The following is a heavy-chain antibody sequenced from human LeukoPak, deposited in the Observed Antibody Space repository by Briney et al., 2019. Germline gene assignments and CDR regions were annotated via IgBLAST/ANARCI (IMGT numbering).Heavy chain of an antibody. D-gene: IGHD3-10*01. CDR1: GGSFSGYY. V-gene: IGHV4-34*01. Sequence: SETLSLTCAAYGGSFSGYYWSWIRQPPGKGLEWIGEINHSGSTNYNPSLKSRVTISVDTSKNQFSLKLSSVTAADTAVYYCARYPNLYCYGSGSYYGYFDYWGQGTLVTVSS. CDR2: INHSGST. J-gene: IGHJ4*02. CDR3: ARYPNLYCYGSGSYYGYFDY.